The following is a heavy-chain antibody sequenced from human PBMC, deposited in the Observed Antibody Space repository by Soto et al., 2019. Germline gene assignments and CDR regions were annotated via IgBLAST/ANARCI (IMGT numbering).Heavy chain of an antibody. CDR1: GGTFSSYA. D-gene: IGHD3-10*01. CDR2: IIPIFGTT. CDR3: AGSFKYGSGTFDAFDI. J-gene: IGHJ3*02. Sequence: RASVKVSCKASGGTFSSYAISRVRQAPGQGLEWMGGIIPIFGTTNYAEKFRGRVSITADESTSTAYVELSSLRSEDTAVYYCAGSFKYGSGTFDAFDIWGQGTMVTVSS. V-gene: IGHV1-69*13.